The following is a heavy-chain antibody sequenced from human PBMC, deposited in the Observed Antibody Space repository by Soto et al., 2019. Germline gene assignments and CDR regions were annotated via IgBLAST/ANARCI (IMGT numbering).Heavy chain of an antibody. V-gene: IGHV1-69*01. CDR2: IIPIFGTS. CDR3: ATERFDILTGYYKEGYFDY. D-gene: IGHD3-9*01. CDR1: GRTFSSYA. Sequence: SVKVSSKASGRTFSSYASSWVRQAPGQGREWMGGIIPIFGTSNYAQKFQGRVTITADESTSSAYMERISLTPEATAVYYCATERFDILTGYYKEGYFDYWGKGTPVTVSS. J-gene: IGHJ4*02.